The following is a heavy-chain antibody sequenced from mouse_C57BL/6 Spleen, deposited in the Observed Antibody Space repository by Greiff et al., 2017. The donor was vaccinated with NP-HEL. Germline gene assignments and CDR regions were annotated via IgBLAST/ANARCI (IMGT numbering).Heavy chain of an antibody. CDR2: ISSGSSTI. Sequence: DVHLVESGGGLVKPGGSLKLSCAASGFTFSDYGMHWVRQAPEKGLEWVAYISSGSSTIYYADTVKGRFTISRDNAKNTLFLQMTSLRSEDTAMYYCARRYYGSSLDWYFDVWGTGTTVTVSS. V-gene: IGHV5-17*01. J-gene: IGHJ1*03. CDR3: ARRYYGSSLDWYFDV. D-gene: IGHD1-1*01. CDR1: GFTFSDYG.